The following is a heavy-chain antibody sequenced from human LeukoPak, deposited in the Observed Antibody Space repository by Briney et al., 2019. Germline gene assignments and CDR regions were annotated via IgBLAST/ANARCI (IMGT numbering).Heavy chain of an antibody. V-gene: IGHV1-46*03. CDR3: ARDIEQWLVRPDAFDI. J-gene: IGHJ3*02. D-gene: IGHD6-19*01. CDR2: INPIGGRT. Sequence: ASVNVSCKASGYTFTSYYLHWVRQAPGQGLEWVGIINPIGGRTSYAQKFQGRVTMTRDTSTSTVYMELSSLRSEDTAVYYCARDIEQWLVRPDAFDIWGQRTMVTVSS. CDR1: GYTFTSYY.